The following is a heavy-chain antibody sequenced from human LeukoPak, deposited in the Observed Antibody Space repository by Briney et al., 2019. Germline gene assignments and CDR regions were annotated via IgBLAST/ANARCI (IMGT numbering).Heavy chain of an antibody. CDR2: IYTGGST. CDR1: GGSVGSFSIYY. D-gene: IGHD3-22*01. J-gene: IGHJ4*02. CDR3: AMYNYDTSGFDY. V-gene: IGHV4-4*07. Sequence: SETLSLTCSVSGGSVGSFSIYYWSWVRQPAGKGLEWIGRIYTGGSTSTSYNPSLKSRVSISVDKSKNHFSLTLRSVTAADTAVYYCAMYNYDTSGFDYWGQGTPVTVSS.